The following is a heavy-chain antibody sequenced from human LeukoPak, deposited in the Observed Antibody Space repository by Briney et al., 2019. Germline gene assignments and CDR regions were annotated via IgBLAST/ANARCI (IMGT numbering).Heavy chain of an antibody. D-gene: IGHD2-8*01. Sequence: NPSETLSLTCTVSGVSISSYYWSWVRQPAGKGLEWLGRIYTSGSTNYNPSLKSRVTMSVDTSKNQFSLKLSSVTAADAAVYYCARESVVLMVYAMGWSGWFDPWGQGTLVTVSS. V-gene: IGHV4-4*07. CDR1: GVSISSYY. J-gene: IGHJ5*02. CDR3: ARESVVLMVYAMGWSGWFDP. CDR2: IYTSGST.